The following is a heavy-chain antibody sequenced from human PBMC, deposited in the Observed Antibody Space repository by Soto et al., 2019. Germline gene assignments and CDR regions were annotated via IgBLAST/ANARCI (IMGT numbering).Heavy chain of an antibody. CDR3: TKGWLDY. Sequence: EVQLVDSGGALVQPGGSLRLSCAASGFTFSSYTMTWVRQAPGKGLEWVSSITSSGGAMYYADSVQGRFTVSRDNVKSSLYLQMNSLTAEDTAVYYCTKGWLDYWGQGSLVTVSS. CDR2: ITSSGGAM. D-gene: IGHD6-19*01. J-gene: IGHJ4*02. CDR1: GFTFSSYT. V-gene: IGHV3-48*01.